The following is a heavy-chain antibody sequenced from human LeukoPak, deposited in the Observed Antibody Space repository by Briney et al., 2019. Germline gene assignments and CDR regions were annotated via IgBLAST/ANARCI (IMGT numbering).Heavy chain of an antibody. D-gene: IGHD3/OR15-3a*01. J-gene: IGHJ4*02. CDR2: LDPEDGES. CDR3: ATAPRIFDLDSDNRFGDY. CDR1: GYTFTAYY. V-gene: IGHV1-69-2*01. Sequence: KISCKASGYTFTAYYIHWVQQAPGKGLEWMGRLDPEDGESIYAGRFQGRVTMTADTSTNTAYMELIGLGSDDTPVYYCATAPRIFDLDSDNRFGDYWGQGTLVTVSS.